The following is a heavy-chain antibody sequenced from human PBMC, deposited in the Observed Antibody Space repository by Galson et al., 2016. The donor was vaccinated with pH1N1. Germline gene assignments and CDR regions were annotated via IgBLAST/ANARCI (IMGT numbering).Heavy chain of an antibody. D-gene: IGHD2-8*01. Sequence: SLRLSCARSGFNFSNHWMAWVRQAPGKGLEWVAHVNEEGIEENYIDSVTGRFIITRDNAKKSVFLQMYSLRGDDTAVYYCARVQVSAFFSMDHWGQGALVTVSS. J-gene: IGHJ4*02. CDR3: ARVQVSAFFSMDH. V-gene: IGHV3-7*03. CDR1: GFNFSNHW. CDR2: VNEEGIEE.